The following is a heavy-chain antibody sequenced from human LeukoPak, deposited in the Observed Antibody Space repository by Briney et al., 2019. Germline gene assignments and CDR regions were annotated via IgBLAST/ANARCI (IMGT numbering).Heavy chain of an antibody. V-gene: IGHV4-4*02. D-gene: IGHD6-13*01. Sequence: PSGTLSLTCAVSGGSISSSNWWSWVRQPPGKGLEWIGEIYHSGSTNYNPSLKSRVTISVDTSKNQFSLKLSSVTAADTAVYYCARAQTYSSSWYYYYMDVWGKGTTVTVSS. J-gene: IGHJ6*03. CDR3: ARAQTYSSSWYYYYMDV. CDR2: IYHSGST. CDR1: GGSISSSNW.